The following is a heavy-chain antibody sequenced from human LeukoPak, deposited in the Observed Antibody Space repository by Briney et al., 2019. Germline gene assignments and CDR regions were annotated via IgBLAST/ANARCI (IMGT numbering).Heavy chain of an antibody. CDR1: GGSISSGSYY. CDR2: IYARGSM. V-gene: IGHV4-61*02. J-gene: IGHJ4*02. Sequence: SETLSLTCTVSGGSISSGSYYWSWIRQPAGKGLEWIGRIYARGSMNYNLSLKSRVTISVDTSKNQFSLRLTSVTAADTAVYYCARLWNWNYDYWGQGTLVTVSS. D-gene: IGHD1-1*01. CDR3: ARLWNWNYDY.